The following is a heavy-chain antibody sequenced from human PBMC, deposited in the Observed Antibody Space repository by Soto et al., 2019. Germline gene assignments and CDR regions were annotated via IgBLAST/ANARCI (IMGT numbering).Heavy chain of an antibody. CDR2: IIPILGIA. J-gene: IGHJ3*02. V-gene: IGHV1-69*02. D-gene: IGHD5-12*01. CDR3: AGGLRNMAFEI. CDR1: GGTFSSYT. Sequence: SVKVSCKAPGGTFSSYTISWVRQAPGQGLEWMGRIIPILGIANYAQKLQGRVTITADKSTSTAYMELSSLRSEDTAVYYCAGGLRNMAFEIWGQGTLVTVSS.